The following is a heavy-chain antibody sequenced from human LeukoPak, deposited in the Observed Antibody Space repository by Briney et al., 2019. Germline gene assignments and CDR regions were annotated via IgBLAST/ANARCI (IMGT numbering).Heavy chain of an antibody. J-gene: IGHJ6*03. D-gene: IGHD6-25*01. CDR2: IKNAGIDT. CDR3: ARKGIGSSRYQNMDV. CDR1: GFMFSNYY. V-gene: IGHV3-74*01. Sequence: GSLRLSCVGSGFMFSNYYMYWVRQAPGKGLVWVSRIKNAGIDTIYADSVKGRFTVSRDTSKNTLYLQMNSLRAEDTAVYYCARKGIGSSRYQNMDVWGKGTTVTVSS.